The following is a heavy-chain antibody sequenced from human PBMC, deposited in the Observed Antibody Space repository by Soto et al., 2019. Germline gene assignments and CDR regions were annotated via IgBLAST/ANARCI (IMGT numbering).Heavy chain of an antibody. CDR1: GITFSGYW. CDR3: DTVFEH. CDR2: VDSDGSGT. J-gene: IGHJ4*02. Sequence: EVQLVESGGGSVQPGGSLRLSCVASGITFSGYWMHWVRQVPGKGLVWVARVDSDGSGTRYADSVKGRFTISRDNAKNTLYLQMNSLRVEDTAVYYCDTVFEHWGQGIPVTVSS. V-gene: IGHV3-74*01.